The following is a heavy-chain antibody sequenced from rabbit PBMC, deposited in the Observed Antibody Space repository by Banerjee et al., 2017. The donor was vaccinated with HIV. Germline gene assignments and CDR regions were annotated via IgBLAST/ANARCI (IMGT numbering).Heavy chain of an antibody. J-gene: IGHJ4*01. V-gene: IGHV1S45*01. CDR2: IYTSSART. Sequence: QEQLVESGGGLVQPEGSLTLTCKASGLDFSSSYYMCWVRQAPGKGLEWIACIYTSSARTGYAGWASGRFTISKTSSTTVTLQMTSLTAADTATYFCARLHNSDDYFNLWGPGTLVTVS. CDR3: ARLHNSDDYFNL. CDR1: GLDFSSSYY. D-gene: IGHD1-1*01.